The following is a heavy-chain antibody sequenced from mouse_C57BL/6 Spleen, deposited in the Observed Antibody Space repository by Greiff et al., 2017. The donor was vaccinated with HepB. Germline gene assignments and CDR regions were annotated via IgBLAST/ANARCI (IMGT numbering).Heavy chain of an antibody. D-gene: IGHD2-4*01. CDR2: IDPSDSYT. CDR1: GYTFTSYW. J-gene: IGHJ4*01. Sequence: QVHVKQPGAELVMPGASVKLSCKASGYTFTSYWMHWVKQRPGQGLEWIGEIDPSDSYTNYNQKFKGKSTLTVDKSSSTAYMQLSSLTSEDSAVYYCARSSTMITRAMDYWGQGTSVTVSS. CDR3: ARSSTMITRAMDY. V-gene: IGHV1-69*01.